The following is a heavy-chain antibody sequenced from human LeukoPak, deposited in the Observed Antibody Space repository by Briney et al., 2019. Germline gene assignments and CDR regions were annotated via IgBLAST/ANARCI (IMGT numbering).Heavy chain of an antibody. Sequence: GGSLRLSCAASGFTFSVYWMTWVRQAPGKGLEWVADIKEDGSEEYYVDSVKGRFTISRDNAQRSLFLQMKGLRAEDTAVYYCARDEGVVGLYAKWGQGTLVTVST. CDR2: IKEDGSEE. V-gene: IGHV3-7*03. D-gene: IGHD2/OR15-2a*01. CDR1: GFTFSVYW. CDR3: ARDEGVVGLYAK. J-gene: IGHJ4*02.